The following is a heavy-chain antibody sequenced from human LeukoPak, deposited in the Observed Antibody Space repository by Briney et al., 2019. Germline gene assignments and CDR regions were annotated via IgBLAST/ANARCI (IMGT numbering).Heavy chain of an antibody. CDR3: ARLETYYYGSGSPSFDY. J-gene: IGHJ4*02. D-gene: IGHD3-10*01. CDR1: GGSISSSSYY. Sequence: SETLSLTCTVSGGSISSSSYYWGWIRQPPGKGLEWIGSIYYSGSTYYNPSLKSRVTISVDTSKNQFSLKLSSVTAADTAVYYCARLETYYYGSGSPSFDYWGQGTLVTVSS. V-gene: IGHV4-39*01. CDR2: IYYSGST.